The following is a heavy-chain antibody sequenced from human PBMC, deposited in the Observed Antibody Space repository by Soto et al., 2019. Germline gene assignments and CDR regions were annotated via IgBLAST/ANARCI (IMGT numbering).Heavy chain of an antibody. J-gene: IGHJ6*03. V-gene: IGHV3-13*01. CDR1: GFTFSSYD. CDR2: IGTAGDK. D-gene: IGHD3-10*01. CDR3: ATLYGSREPHCMDV. Sequence: GGSLRLSCAASGFTFSSYDMHWVRQATGKGLEWVSAIGTAGDKYYPGAVKGRFTISRENSENSLYLQMNSLRAGDTAVYYCATLYGSREPHCMDVGGKGTTVTVSS.